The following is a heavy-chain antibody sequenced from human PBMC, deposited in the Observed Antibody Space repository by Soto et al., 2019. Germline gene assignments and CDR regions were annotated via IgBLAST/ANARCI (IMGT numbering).Heavy chain of an antibody. CDR3: ARPSSNCAAY. J-gene: IGHJ4*02. V-gene: IGHV5-51*01. Sequence: GESLKISCRASGYSLSNYWIGWVRQMPGKGLEGVAIINAGDSETRYSPSFQGQVTISADKSISTAYLQWSSLKASDTAMYYCARPSSNCAAYWARGALVPVSS. CDR2: INAGDSET. D-gene: IGHD4-4*01. CDR1: GYSLSNYW.